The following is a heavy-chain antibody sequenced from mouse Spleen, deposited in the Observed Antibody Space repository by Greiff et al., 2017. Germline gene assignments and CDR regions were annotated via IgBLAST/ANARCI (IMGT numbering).Heavy chain of an antibody. CDR1: GFTFSSYG. Sequence: EVMLVESGGDLVKPGGSLKLSCAASGFTFSSYGMSWVRQTPDKRLEWVATISSGGSYTYYPDSVKGRFTISRDNAKNTLYLQMSSLKSEDTAMYYCARHGSSGYFDYWGQGTTLTVSS. D-gene: IGHD1-3*01. CDR2: ISSGGSYT. CDR3: ARHGSSGYFDY. J-gene: IGHJ2*01. V-gene: IGHV5-6*01.